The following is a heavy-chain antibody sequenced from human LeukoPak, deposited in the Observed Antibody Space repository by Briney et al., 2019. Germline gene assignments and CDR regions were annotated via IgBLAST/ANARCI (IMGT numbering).Heavy chain of an antibody. CDR1: GFTFSSYS. V-gene: IGHV3-21*01. CDR2: ISSSSSYI. Sequence: GRSLRLSCAASGFTFSSYSMNWVRQAPGKGLEWVSSISSSSSYIYYADSVKGRFTISRDNAKNSLYLQMNSLRAEDTTVYYCARATFDDYYGSGDYYGMDVWGQGTTVTVSS. D-gene: IGHD3-10*01. J-gene: IGHJ6*02. CDR3: ARATFDDYYGSGDYYGMDV.